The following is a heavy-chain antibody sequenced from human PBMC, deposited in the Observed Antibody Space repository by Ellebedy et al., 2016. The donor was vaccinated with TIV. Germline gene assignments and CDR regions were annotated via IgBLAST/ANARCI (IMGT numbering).Heavy chain of an antibody. J-gene: IGHJ4*02. D-gene: IGHD3-3*01. CDR3: ARGQTDYDFWSGYCNG. CDR2: INGDGSST. CDR1: GFTFSSYW. Sequence: GGSLRLSCAASGFTFSSYWMHCVRQAPGKGLMWVSRINGDGSSTTYADSVKGRFNISRDNAKNTLYLQMNSLRAEATAVYYCARGQTDYDFWSGYCNGWGQGTLVTVSS. V-gene: IGHV3-74*01.